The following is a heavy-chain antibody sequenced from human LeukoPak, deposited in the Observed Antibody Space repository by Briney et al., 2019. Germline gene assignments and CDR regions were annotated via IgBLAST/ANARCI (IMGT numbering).Heavy chain of an antibody. J-gene: IGHJ4*02. Sequence: PGGSLRLSCASSVFIASNKYMSWVSEARGKGLECGSTIRSDGTTDYADSVKGRFTISRDDSKNTVYLQMDSLRVEDTAVYSCARRRGGYGEGELDYWGQGTLVTVSS. CDR3: ARRRGGYGEGELDY. D-gene: IGHD4-17*01. V-gene: IGHV3-66*04. CDR2: IRSDGTT. CDR1: VFIASNKY.